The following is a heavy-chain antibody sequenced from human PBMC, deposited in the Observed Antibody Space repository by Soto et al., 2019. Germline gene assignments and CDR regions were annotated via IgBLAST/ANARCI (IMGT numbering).Heavy chain of an antibody. J-gene: IGHJ5*02. Sequence: QVKLQEAGPRLVKPSETLSLTCSVSGGSISSHSWNWIRQPPGRGLEWIGHVYSSGSTNYNPSLESRVTISVDTSKNQFSLKLTSLTAADMAVYYCARRVQANSAVVQGNWLDPWGQGTLVTVSS. CDR3: ARRVQANSAVVQGNWLDP. D-gene: IGHD5-18*01. V-gene: IGHV4-59*08. CDR2: VYSSGST. CDR1: GGSISSHS.